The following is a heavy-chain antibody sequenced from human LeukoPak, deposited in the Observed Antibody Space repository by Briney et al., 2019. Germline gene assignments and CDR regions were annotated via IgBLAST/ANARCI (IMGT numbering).Heavy chain of an antibody. CDR1: DGPIRSHY. J-gene: IGHJ6*03. Sequence: PSETLSLTCTVSDGPIRSHYWTWIRQSPLKGLEWIGDISNSGSTKYNSSLKSRVTISIDTSKSQFSLRLTSVTAADTAVYYCGRDALVGYFSYYYIDVWGKGTTVTVSS. D-gene: IGHD2-15*01. CDR2: ISNSGST. CDR3: GRDALVGYFSYYYIDV. V-gene: IGHV4-59*11.